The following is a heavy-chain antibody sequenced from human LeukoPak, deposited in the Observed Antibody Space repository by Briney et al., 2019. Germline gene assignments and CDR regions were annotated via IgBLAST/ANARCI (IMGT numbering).Heavy chain of an antibody. CDR3: AREDILTGYFIDY. Sequence: PGGSLRLSCAASGFTFSSYEMNWVRQAPGKGLEWVSYISSSGSTIYYADSVKGRFTISRDNAQNSLYLQMNSLRAEDTAVYYCAREDILTGYFIDYWGQGTLVTVSS. CDR2: ISSSGSTI. CDR1: GFTFSSYE. V-gene: IGHV3-48*03. D-gene: IGHD3-9*01. J-gene: IGHJ4*02.